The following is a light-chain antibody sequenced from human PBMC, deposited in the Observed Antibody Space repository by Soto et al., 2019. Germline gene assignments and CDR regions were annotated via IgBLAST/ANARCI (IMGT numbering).Light chain of an antibody. CDR3: QQYGRSPRT. Sequence: EIVLTQSPGTLSLSPGERATLSCRASQSVSSSFLAWYQQKPGQAPRLLIHGASSRATGIPDRFTGSGSGTDFTLTISRLEPEDFAMYYCQQYGRSPRTFGQGTKVEIK. J-gene: IGKJ1*01. V-gene: IGKV3-20*01. CDR2: GAS. CDR1: QSVSSSF.